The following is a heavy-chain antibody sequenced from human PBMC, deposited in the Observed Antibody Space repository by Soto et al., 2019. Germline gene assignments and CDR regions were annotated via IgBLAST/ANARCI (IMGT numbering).Heavy chain of an antibody. J-gene: IGHJ3*02. CDR2: ISGSGGSR. CDR1: GFIFSDHG. D-gene: IGHD6-19*01. CDR3: ARASAVAGLRSAFEI. V-gene: IGHV3-23*01. Sequence: RRSLRLSCTASGFIFSDHGMSWVRQAAGKGLEWVSTISGSGGSRYYADSVKGRFTISRDNPKDTLYMEMNCVRVEDTAAYYCARASAVAGLRSAFEIWGQGAMVTVSS.